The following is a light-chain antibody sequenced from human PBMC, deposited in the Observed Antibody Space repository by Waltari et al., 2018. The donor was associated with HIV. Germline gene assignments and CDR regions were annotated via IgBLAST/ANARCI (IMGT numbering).Light chain of an antibody. CDR2: SNN. CDR3: AAWDDSLNGWV. V-gene: IGLV1-44*01. J-gene: IGLJ3*02. Sequence: QSVLTQPPSASGTPGQRVTISSSGRSSTIGSNTVNWYQQLPGTAPKLLIYSNNQRPSGVPDRFSGSKSGTSVSLAISGLQSEDDTDYYCAAWDDSLNGWVFGGGTKLTVL. CDR1: SSTIGSNT.